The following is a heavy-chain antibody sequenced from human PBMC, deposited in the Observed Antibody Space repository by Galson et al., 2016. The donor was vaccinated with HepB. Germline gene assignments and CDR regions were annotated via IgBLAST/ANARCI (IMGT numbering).Heavy chain of an antibody. J-gene: IGHJ5*01. Sequence: SETLSLICSVSGGSIGSSSLYWGWIRQPPGKGLEWIGSMYSSGTTYYNPSLERRVTISVDTSKNQFSLKVKYVTAADTAVYYCARHVHYNSPPIGFDSWGQGTLVTVSS. D-gene: IGHD1-14*01. V-gene: IGHV4-39*01. CDR2: MYSSGTT. CDR3: ARHVHYNSPPIGFDS. CDR1: GGSIGSSSLY.